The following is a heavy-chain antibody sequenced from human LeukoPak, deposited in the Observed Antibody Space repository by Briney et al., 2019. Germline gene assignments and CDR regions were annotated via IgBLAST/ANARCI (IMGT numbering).Heavy chain of an antibody. CDR1: GYSISSGYY. D-gene: IGHD6-25*01. V-gene: IGHV4-38-2*02. J-gene: IGHJ4*02. CDR2: IYHSGST. CDR3: ARAPATLPSLFDY. Sequence: SETLSLTCTVSGYSISSGYYWGWIRPPPGKGLEWIGSIYHSGSTYYNPSLKSRVTISVDTSKNQFSLKLSSVTAADTAVYYCARAPATLPSLFDYWGQGTLVTVSS.